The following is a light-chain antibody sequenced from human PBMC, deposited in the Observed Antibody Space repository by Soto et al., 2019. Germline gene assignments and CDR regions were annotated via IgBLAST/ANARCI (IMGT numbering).Light chain of an antibody. J-gene: IGKJ4*01. CDR1: QSVRSSH. Sequence: EIVLTQSPGTLSLSPGERATLSCRTSQSVRSSHLAWYQQKSGQAPRLLIYGASSRATGIPDRFSGSGSGTDFTLTISRLEPEDFAVYHCQQYSTSPLTFGGGTKVDIK. CDR3: QQYSTSPLT. V-gene: IGKV3-20*01. CDR2: GAS.